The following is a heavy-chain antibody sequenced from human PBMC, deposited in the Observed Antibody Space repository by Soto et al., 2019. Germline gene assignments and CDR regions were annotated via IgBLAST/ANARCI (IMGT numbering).Heavy chain of an antibody. CDR3: AKPHTMIVVAYYFDY. V-gene: IGHV3-23*01. Sequence: PGGSLRLSCAASGFTFSSYAMSWVRQAPGKGLEWVSAISGSGGSTYYADSVKGRFTISRDNSKNTLYLQMNSLRAEDTAVYYCAKPHTMIVVAYYFDYWGQGTLVTVSS. D-gene: IGHD3-22*01. CDR1: GFTFSSYA. CDR2: ISGSGGST. J-gene: IGHJ4*02.